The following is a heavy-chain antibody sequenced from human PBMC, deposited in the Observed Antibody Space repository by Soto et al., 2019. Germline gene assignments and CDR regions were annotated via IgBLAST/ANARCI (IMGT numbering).Heavy chain of an antibody. CDR1: GGTFSSYA. CDR3: ARGEMAPFVSPYYYHGMDV. V-gene: IGHV1-69*12. D-gene: IGHD1-26*01. J-gene: IGHJ6*02. CDR2: IIPIFGTA. Sequence: QVQLVQSGAEVKKPGSSVKVSCKASGGTFSSYAISWVRQAPGQGLEWMGGIIPIFGTANYAQKFQGRATITADESTNPAARELSSLRSEETAVYSCARGEMAPFVSPYYYHGMDVWGHGTTVTVSS.